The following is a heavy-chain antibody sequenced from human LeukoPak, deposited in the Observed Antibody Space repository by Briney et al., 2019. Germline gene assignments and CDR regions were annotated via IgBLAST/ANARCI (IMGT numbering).Heavy chain of an antibody. Sequence: GASVKVSCKASGYTFSNYAIHWVRQAPGQRLEWMGWINAGNGNTKYSQKFQGRVTISRDTSASTAYMELSSLRSEDTAVYYCARTLYCSSTSCPVPDYWGQGTLVTVSS. J-gene: IGHJ4*02. CDR2: INAGNGNT. D-gene: IGHD2-2*01. CDR3: ARTLYCSSTSCPVPDY. CDR1: GYTFSNYA. V-gene: IGHV1-3*01.